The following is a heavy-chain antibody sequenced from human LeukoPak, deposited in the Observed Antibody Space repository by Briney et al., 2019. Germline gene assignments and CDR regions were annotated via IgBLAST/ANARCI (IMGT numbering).Heavy chain of an antibody. Sequence: GGSLRLSCAASGFTFSKYTMHWVRQAPGKGLEWVAVIWYDGTSEHYADSVKGRFTISRHNSKNMVYLQMNSLRAEDTAVYYCARDPLVFSSTIYYFDYWGQGTLVTVSS. CDR3: ARDPLVFSSTIYYFDY. CDR2: IWYDGTSE. CDR1: GFTFSKYT. J-gene: IGHJ4*02. D-gene: IGHD2-2*01. V-gene: IGHV3-33*01.